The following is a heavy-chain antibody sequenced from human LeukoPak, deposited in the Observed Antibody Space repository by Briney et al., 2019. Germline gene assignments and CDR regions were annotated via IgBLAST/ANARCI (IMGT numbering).Heavy chain of an antibody. CDR3: TTSPQWLEN. V-gene: IGHV3-15*01. J-gene: IGHJ4*02. D-gene: IGHD6-19*01. Sequence: GGSLRLSCAASGFSFSHAWMTWVRQAPGKGLEWIGRIQSETDGGTTDYAAPVKGRFTISRDDSKNMLYLQMNSLKNEDTAVYYCTTSPQWLENWGQGTLVTVSP. CDR2: IQSETDGGTT. CDR1: GFSFSHAW.